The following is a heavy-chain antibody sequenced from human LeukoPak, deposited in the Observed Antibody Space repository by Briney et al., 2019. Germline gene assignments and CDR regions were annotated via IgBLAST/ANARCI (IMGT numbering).Heavy chain of an antibody. CDR3: ARDGYTHFDY. Sequence: PGGSLRLSCAASGFTFSSYIMNWVRQAPGKGLEWVSYISSSSTIYYADSVKGRFTIPRDNAKNSLYLQMNSLRDEDTAVYYCARDGYTHFDYWGQGTLVTVSS. V-gene: IGHV3-48*02. CDR2: ISSSSTI. D-gene: IGHD1-1*01. CDR1: GFTFSSYI. J-gene: IGHJ4*02.